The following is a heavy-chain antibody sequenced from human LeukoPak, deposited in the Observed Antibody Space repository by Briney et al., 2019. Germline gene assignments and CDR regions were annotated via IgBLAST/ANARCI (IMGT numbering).Heavy chain of an antibody. CDR1: GFTFSTYI. CDR3: ATDLRYGNNFFFQH. V-gene: IGHV3-30*04. J-gene: IGHJ4*02. CDR2: MSYTGNDI. D-gene: IGHD5-18*01. Sequence: PGGCLRLSCAASGFTFSTYIMHWVRQSPGKGLEWVAVMSYTGNDISYADSVKGRFTISRDNSKNTLYLQMNSLQTDDTAVYYCATDLRYGNNFFFQHWGQGILVTVSS.